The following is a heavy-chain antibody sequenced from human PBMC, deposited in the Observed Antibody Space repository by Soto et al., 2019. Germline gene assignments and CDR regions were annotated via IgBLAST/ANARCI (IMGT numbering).Heavy chain of an antibody. J-gene: IGHJ6*02. V-gene: IGHV3-74*01. CDR3: ARTPQTGNDFHV. D-gene: IGHD1-1*01. Sequence: GGSLRLSCAASGFTFSSYWMHWVRQAPGKGLVWVSRINSDGSSTSYADSVKGRFTISRDNAKNSLDLQMNSLKTEDTAVYYCARTPQTGNDFHVWGQGTTVTVSS. CDR1: GFTFSSYW. CDR2: INSDGSST.